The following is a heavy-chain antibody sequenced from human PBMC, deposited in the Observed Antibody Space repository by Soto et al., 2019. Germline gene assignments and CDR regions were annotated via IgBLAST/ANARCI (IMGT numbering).Heavy chain of an antibody. Sequence: PGGSLRLSCAASGLTFNRYWMHWVRHAPGKGLVWVSHINTDGTNSNYADYVKGRFTISRDNAKSTLFLQMNSLRDEDTAVYYCAREFCSGGNCYTYYFDPWGQGIPVTVSS. CDR2: INTDGTNS. CDR1: GLTFNRYW. V-gene: IGHV3-74*01. CDR3: AREFCSGGNCYTYYFDP. D-gene: IGHD2-15*01. J-gene: IGHJ5*02.